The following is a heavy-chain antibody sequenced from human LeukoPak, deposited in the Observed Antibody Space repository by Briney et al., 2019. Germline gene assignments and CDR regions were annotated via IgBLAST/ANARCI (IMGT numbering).Heavy chain of an antibody. D-gene: IGHD6-19*01. V-gene: IGHV1-69*13. CDR2: IIPIFGTA. Sequence: GASVKVSCKASGGTFSSYAISWVRQAPGQGLEWMGGIIPIFGTANYAQKFQGRVTITADESTSTAYTELSSLRSEDTAVYYCARVTGIAVAGTRGWFDPWGQGTLVTVSS. J-gene: IGHJ5*02. CDR3: ARVTGIAVAGTRGWFDP. CDR1: GGTFSSYA.